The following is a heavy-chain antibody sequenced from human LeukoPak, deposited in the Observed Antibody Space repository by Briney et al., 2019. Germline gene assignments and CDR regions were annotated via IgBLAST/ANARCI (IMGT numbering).Heavy chain of an antibody. J-gene: IGHJ4*02. Sequence: SETLSLTCAVYGGSFSDYYWSWIRQPPGKGLEWIGEINHSGSTNYNPSLKSRVTISMDTSKNQFSLKLNSVTAADTAVYYCARAGFGLAPHRGTPFDYWGQGTLVTVSS. CDR3: ARAGFGLAPHRGTPFDY. V-gene: IGHV4-34*01. CDR1: GGSFSDYY. CDR2: INHSGST. D-gene: IGHD3-10*01.